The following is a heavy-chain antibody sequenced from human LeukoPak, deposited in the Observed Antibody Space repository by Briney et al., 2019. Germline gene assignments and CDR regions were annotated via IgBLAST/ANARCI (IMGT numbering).Heavy chain of an antibody. CDR3: ARDLVVPAATPYYYYYGMDV. D-gene: IGHD2-2*01. Sequence: PSETLSLTCAVSGGSISSSNWWSWVRQPPGKGLEWIGEIYHSGSTNYNPSLKSRVTISVDKSKNQFSLKLSSVTAADTAVYYCARDLVVPAATPYYYYYGMDVWGQGTTVTVSS. CDR1: GGSISSSNW. J-gene: IGHJ6*01. V-gene: IGHV4-4*02. CDR2: IYHSGST.